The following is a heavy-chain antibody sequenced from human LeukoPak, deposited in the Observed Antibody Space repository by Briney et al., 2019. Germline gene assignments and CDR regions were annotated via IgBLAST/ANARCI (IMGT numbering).Heavy chain of an antibody. CDR3: ARGGVGSSGYYDY. CDR1: GFTFRNYA. J-gene: IGHJ4*02. CDR2: ISPNGGST. V-gene: IGHV3-64*01. Sequence: GGSLRLSCAASGFTFRNYAMSWVRQAPGKGLEYVSAISPNGGSTYSANSVKGRFTISRDNSKNTLYLQMGSLRAEDMAVYYCARGGVGSSGYYDYWGQGTLVTVSS. D-gene: IGHD3-22*01.